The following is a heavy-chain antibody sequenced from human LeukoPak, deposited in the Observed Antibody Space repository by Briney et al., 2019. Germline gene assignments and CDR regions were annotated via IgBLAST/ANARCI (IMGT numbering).Heavy chain of an antibody. D-gene: IGHD6-19*01. CDR2: IIPIFGTA. J-gene: IGHJ6*03. Sequence: GASVKVSCKASGGTFSSYAISWVRQAPGQGLEWMGGIIPIFGTANYAQKFRGRVTITTDESTSTAYMELSSLRSEDTAVYYCARQAVTGRRDYMDVWGKGTTVTVSS. CDR3: ARQAVTGRRDYMDV. V-gene: IGHV1-69*05. CDR1: GGTFSSYA.